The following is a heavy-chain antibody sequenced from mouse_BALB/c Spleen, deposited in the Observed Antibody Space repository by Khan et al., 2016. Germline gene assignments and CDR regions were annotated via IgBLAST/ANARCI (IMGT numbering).Heavy chain of an antibody. J-gene: IGHJ2*01. V-gene: IGHV3-2*02. CDR2: ISYSGST. CDR1: GYSITSGYG. D-gene: IGHD1-2*01. Sequence: EVQLQESGPGLVKPSQSLSLTCTVTGYSITSGYGWNWIRQFPGNKLEWMGYISYSGSTNYNPSLKSRISITRDTSKNQFFLQLNSVTTEEIATXYCARTARIKYWGQGTTLTVSS. CDR3: ARTARIKY.